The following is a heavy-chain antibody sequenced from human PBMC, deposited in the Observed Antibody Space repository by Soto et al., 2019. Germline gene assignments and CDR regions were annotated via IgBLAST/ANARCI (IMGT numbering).Heavy chain of an antibody. Sequence: QVQLQESGPGLVKPSQTLSLTCTVSGDSISSGGYYWTWIRQHPGKGLERIGYIYDNGGACYSSSLKGRVVISVDRSENQVSLRLSSVTAADTAVYYCARVKGGTTRRAFDSWGQGTLVTVSS. CDR1: GDSISSGGYY. CDR2: IYDNGGA. V-gene: IGHV4-31*03. CDR3: ARVKGGTTRRAFDS. D-gene: IGHD1-7*01. J-gene: IGHJ4*02.